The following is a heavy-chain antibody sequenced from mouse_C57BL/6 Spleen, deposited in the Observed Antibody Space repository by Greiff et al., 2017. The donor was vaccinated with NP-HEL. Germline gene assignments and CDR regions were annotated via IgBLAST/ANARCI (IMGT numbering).Heavy chain of an antibody. Sequence: VQLKQSGPVLVKPGASVKMSCKASGYTFTDYYMNWVKQSHGKSLEWIGVINPYNGGTSYNQKFKGKATLTVDKSSSPAYMELNSLTSEDSAVYYCARGGGIQTYFDYWGQGTTLTVSS. CDR1: GYTFTDYY. CDR3: ARGGGIQTYFDY. CDR2: INPYNGGT. V-gene: IGHV1-19*01. J-gene: IGHJ2*01.